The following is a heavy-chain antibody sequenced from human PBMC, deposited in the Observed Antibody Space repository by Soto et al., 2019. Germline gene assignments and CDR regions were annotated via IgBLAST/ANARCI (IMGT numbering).Heavy chain of an antibody. Sequence: EASVKVSCKASGYTFTCYDINWVRQATGQGLEWMGWMNPNSGNTGYAQKFQGRVTMTRNTSISTAYMELSSLRSEDTAVYYCARDSYGSGAIDYWGQGTLVTVSS. CDR1: GYTFTCYD. J-gene: IGHJ4*02. CDR2: MNPNSGNT. CDR3: ARDSYGSGAIDY. V-gene: IGHV1-8*01. D-gene: IGHD3-10*01.